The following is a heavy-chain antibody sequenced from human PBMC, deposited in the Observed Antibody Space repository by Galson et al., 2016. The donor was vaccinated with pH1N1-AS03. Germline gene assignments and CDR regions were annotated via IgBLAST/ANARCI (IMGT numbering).Heavy chain of an antibody. V-gene: IGHV1-69*13. CDR1: AGTFATFA. CDR3: ARDRYRDTSTDFYESAY. CDR2: VIPLSGTT. D-gene: IGHD2/OR15-2a*01. J-gene: IGHJ4*02. Sequence: SVKVSCKASAGTFATFAVSWVRQARGQGLEWMGGVIPLSGTTNYAQKFQGRVTIIADDSTGTAYMELSSLRSDDTAVYYCARDRYRDTSTDFYESAYWGQGTLVTVSS.